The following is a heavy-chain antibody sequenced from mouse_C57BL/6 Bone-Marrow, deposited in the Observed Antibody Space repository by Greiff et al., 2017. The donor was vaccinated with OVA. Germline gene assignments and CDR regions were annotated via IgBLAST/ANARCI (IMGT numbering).Heavy chain of an antibody. Sequence: VQLKESGPGLAKPSQTLSLTCSVTGYSITSDYWNWIRKFPGNKLEYMGYISYSGSTYYNPSLKSRISITRDTSNNQYYLQLNSVTTEDTATYYCARCPQFITTDDWYFAVWGTGPPVTVSS. CDR3: ARCPQFITTDDWYFAV. J-gene: IGHJ1*03. V-gene: IGHV3-8*01. D-gene: IGHD1-1*01. CDR1: GYSITSDY. CDR2: ISYSGST.